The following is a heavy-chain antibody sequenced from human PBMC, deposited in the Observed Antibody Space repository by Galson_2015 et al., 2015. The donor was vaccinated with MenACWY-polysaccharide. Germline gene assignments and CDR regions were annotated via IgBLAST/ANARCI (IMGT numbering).Heavy chain of an antibody. J-gene: IGHJ4*02. D-gene: IGHD2-2*01. CDR3: ARVRYCTVKYQFDY. CDR1: GFTFTNYA. Sequence: SLRLSCAASGFTFTNYAMSWVRQAPGKGLEWVSTIGGSGSNTHYADSVKGRFTISRDNSKNTLSLQMNSLRAEDTAVYYCARVRYCTVKYQFDYWGQGTLVAVSS. CDR2: IGGSGSNT. V-gene: IGHV3-23*01.